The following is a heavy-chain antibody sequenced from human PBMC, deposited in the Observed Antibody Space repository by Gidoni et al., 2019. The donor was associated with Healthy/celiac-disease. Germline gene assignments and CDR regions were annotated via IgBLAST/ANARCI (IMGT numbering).Heavy chain of an antibody. D-gene: IGHD2-2*01. V-gene: IGHV3-23*01. Sequence: EVQLLESGGGLVQPGGSLRLSCAASGFPFSSYAMSWVRQAPGKGLEWVSAISGSGGSTYYADSVKGRFTISRDNSKNTLYLQMNSLRAEDTAVYYCAKDIVVVPAASYFDLWGRGTLVTVSS. CDR2: ISGSGGST. CDR3: AKDIVVVPAASYFDL. J-gene: IGHJ2*01. CDR1: GFPFSSYA.